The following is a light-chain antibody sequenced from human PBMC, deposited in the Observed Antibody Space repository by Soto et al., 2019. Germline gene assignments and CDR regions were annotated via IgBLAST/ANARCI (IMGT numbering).Light chain of an antibody. V-gene: IGKV3-20*01. J-gene: IGKJ5*01. Sequence: EIVLTQSPATLSLSPGERATLSCRASQSVSSSYLAWYQQKPGQAPRLLIYGASSRATGIPDRFSGSGSGTDFTLTISRLEPEDFAVYYCQQYGSSPPITFGKGTRLAIK. CDR1: QSVSSSY. CDR2: GAS. CDR3: QQYGSSPPIT.